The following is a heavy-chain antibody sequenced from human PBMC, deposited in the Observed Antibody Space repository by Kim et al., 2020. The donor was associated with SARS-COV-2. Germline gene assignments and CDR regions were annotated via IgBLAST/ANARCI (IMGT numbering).Heavy chain of an antibody. D-gene: IGHD6-6*01. Sequence: SETLSLTCAVYGGSFSGYYWSWIRQPPGKGLEWIGEINHSGSTNYNPSLKSRVTISVDTSKNQFSLKLSSVTAADTAVYYCARGLKIAARRWSLFDPWGQGTLVTVSS. CDR2: INHSGST. J-gene: IGHJ5*02. CDR3: ARGLKIAARRWSLFDP. CDR1: GGSFSGYY. V-gene: IGHV4-34*01.